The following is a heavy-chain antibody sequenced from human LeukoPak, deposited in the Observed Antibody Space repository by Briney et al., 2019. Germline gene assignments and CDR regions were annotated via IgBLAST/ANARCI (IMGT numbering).Heavy chain of an antibody. V-gene: IGHV3-30*02. CDR3: AKDGSWSCTD. Sequence: PGGSLRLSCAASGFTFGSSAMHWVRQGPGKGLEGVAYIAHHGNNKYYADSVKGRFTISRDNSKRTLYLQMNSLRVDDTAVYYCAKDGSWSCTDWGQGTLVTVSS. CDR1: GFTFGSSA. D-gene: IGHD2-8*02. J-gene: IGHJ4*02. CDR2: IAHHGNNK.